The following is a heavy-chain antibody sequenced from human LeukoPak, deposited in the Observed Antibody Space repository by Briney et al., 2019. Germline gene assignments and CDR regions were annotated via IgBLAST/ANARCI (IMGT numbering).Heavy chain of an antibody. Sequence: SETLSLTCSVSGVPPSNGDYYWNWIRQPPGKGLEWIGYIYYSGSTYYNPSLKSRVTISLDTSKNQFSLELSSVTAADTAMYYGARLREVDYFDYWGQGTLVTVSS. V-gene: IGHV4-30-4*08. CDR3: ARLREVDYFDY. CDR1: GVPPSNGDYY. CDR2: IYYSGST. J-gene: IGHJ4*02. D-gene: IGHD1-26*01.